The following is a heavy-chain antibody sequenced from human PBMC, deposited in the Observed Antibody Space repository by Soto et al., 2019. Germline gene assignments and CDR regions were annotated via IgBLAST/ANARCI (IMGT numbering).Heavy chain of an antibody. CDR2: ISAYNGNT. CDR1: GYTFTSYG. J-gene: IGHJ3*02. Sequence: EASVKVSCKASGYTFTSYGISWVRQAPGQGLEWMGWISAYNGNTNYAQKLQGRVTMTTDTSTSTAYMELRSLRSDDTAVYYCARSYCGGDCLLGDDAFDIWGQGTMVTVSS. V-gene: IGHV1-18*01. CDR3: ARSYCGGDCLLGDDAFDI. D-gene: IGHD2-21*02.